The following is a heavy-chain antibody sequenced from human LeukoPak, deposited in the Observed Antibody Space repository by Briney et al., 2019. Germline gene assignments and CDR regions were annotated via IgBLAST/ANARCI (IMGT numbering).Heavy chain of an antibody. CDR3: ANWGDYYYALDV. J-gene: IGHJ6*02. CDR2: MSYDGSIE. V-gene: IGHV3-30*13. Sequence: QPGGSLRLSCAASGFAFSSYDIHWVRQAPGKGLEWVAVMSYDGSIEYYADSVKGRFTISRDNSKNRLYLQMDSLRPEDTAMYHCANWGDYYYALDVWGQGTAVTVS. CDR1: GFAFSSYD. D-gene: IGHD7-27*01.